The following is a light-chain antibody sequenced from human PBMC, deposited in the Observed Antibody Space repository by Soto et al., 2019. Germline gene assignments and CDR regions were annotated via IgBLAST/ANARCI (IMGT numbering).Light chain of an antibody. CDR3: QQYNNWPFT. V-gene: IGKV3-15*01. CDR2: GAS. CDR1: QSVSSN. J-gene: IGKJ3*01. Sequence: EIVMTQSPATLSVSPGERAPLSCRASQSVSSNLAWYQQKPGQAPRLLIYGASTRATGIPARFSGSGSGTEFTLTISSLQSEDFAVYYCQQYNNWPFTFGPGTKVEIK.